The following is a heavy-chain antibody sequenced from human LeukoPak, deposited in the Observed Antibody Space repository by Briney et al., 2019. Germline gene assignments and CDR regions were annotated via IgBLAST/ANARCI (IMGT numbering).Heavy chain of an antibody. CDR2: INHSGST. CDR1: GGSFSGYY. J-gene: IGHJ6*03. D-gene: IGHD3-10*01. CDR3: ARAPYGSGYYYYYYYMDV. V-gene: IGHV4-34*01. Sequence: SETLSLTCAVYGGSFSGYYWSWIRQPPGKGLEWIGEINHSGSTNYNPSLKSRVTISVDTSKNQFSLKLSSVTATDTAVYYCARAPYGSGYYYYYYYMDVWGKGTTVTVSS.